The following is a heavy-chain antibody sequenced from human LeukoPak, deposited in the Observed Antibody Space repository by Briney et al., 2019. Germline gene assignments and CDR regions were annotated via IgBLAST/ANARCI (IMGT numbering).Heavy chain of an antibody. V-gene: IGHV4-34*01. D-gene: IGHD3-22*01. CDR3: ARYYYDSSGYYPQFDY. CDR2: INHSGST. J-gene: IGHJ4*02. CDR1: GGSFSGYY. Sequence: SETLSLTCAVYGGSFSGYYWSWIRQPPGKGLEWIGEINHSGSTNYNPSLKSRVTISVDTSKNQFSLKLSSVTAADTAVYYCARYYYDSSGYYPQFDYWGQGTLVTVSS.